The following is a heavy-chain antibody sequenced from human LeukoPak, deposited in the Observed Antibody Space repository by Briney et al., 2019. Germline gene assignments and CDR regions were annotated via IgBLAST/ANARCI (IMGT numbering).Heavy chain of an antibody. Sequence: ASVKVSCKASGYTFTSYGISWVRQAPGQGLEWMGWISAYNGNTNYAQKLQGRVTMTTDTSTGTAYMELRSLRSDDTAVYYCARVLKKYYDFWSGSLDPWGQGTLVTVSS. CDR1: GYTFTSYG. J-gene: IGHJ5*02. CDR2: ISAYNGNT. D-gene: IGHD3-3*01. CDR3: ARVLKKYYDFWSGSLDP. V-gene: IGHV1-18*01.